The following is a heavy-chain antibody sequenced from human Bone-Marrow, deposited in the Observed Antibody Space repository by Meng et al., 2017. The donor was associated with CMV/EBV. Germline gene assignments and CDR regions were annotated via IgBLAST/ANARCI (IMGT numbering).Heavy chain of an antibody. Sequence: QLQLQESGPGLVKPSETLSLTCTVSGDSVSSYSWSWVRQTPEKGLEWIGFISYNGDTNYNPSLKSRVTISVDSSKNQFSLKVSSVTAADTAVYFCARDGAGTYFDCWGQGTLVTVSS. CDR3: ARDGAGTYFDC. D-gene: IGHD4/OR15-4a*01. J-gene: IGHJ4*02. CDR2: ISYNGDT. CDR1: GDSVSSYS. V-gene: IGHV4-59*02.